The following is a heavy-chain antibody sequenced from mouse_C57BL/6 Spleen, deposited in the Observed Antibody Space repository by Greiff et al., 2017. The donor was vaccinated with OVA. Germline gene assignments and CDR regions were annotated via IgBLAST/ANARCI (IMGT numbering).Heavy chain of an antibody. CDR3: ARSTVKWYFDV. CDR1: GYTFTSYW. J-gene: IGHJ1*03. Sequence: VKLQESGAELVMPGASVKLSCKASGYTFTSYWMHWVKQRPGQGLEWIGEIDPSDSYTNYNQKFKGKSTLTVDKSSSTAYMQLSSLTSEDSAVYYCARSTVKWYFDVWGTGTTVTVSS. V-gene: IGHV1-69*01. CDR2: IDPSDSYT. D-gene: IGHD1-3*01.